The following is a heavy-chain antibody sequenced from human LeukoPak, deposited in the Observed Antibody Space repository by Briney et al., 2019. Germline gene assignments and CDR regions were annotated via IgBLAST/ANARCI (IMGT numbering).Heavy chain of an antibody. CDR3: AKGNYDILTGYLYYFDY. V-gene: IGHV3-23*01. Sequence: PGGSLRLSCAASGFTFSSYGMCWVRQAPGKGLEWVSAISGSGTSTYYADSVKGRFTISRDNSKNTLYLQMNSLRAEDTAVYYCAKGNYDILTGYLYYFDYWGQGTLVTVSS. CDR2: ISGSGTST. J-gene: IGHJ4*02. CDR1: GFTFSSYG. D-gene: IGHD3-9*01.